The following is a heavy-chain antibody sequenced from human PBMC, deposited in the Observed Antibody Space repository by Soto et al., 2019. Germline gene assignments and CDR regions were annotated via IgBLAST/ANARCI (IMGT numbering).Heavy chain of an antibody. D-gene: IGHD3-22*01. CDR3: AKDQEYYYDSSGYGY. V-gene: IGHV3-30*18. CDR2: ISYDGSNK. Sequence: GGSLRLSCAASGFTFSSYGMHWVRQAPGKGLEWVAVISYDGSNKYYADSVKGRFTISRDNSKNTLYLQMNSLRAEDTAVYYCAKDQEYYYDSSGYGYWGQGTLVTVSS. J-gene: IGHJ4*02. CDR1: GFTFSSYG.